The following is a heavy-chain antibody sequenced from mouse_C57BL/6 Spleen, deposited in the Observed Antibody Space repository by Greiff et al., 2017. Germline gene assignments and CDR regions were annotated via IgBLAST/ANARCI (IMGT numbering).Heavy chain of an antibody. Sequence: VQLQESGPGLVAPSQSLSITCTVSGFSLTSYAISWVRQPPGKGLEWLGVIWTGGGTNYNSALKSRLSISKDNSKSQVFLKMNSLQTDDTARYXCARRGYYYGSSYGWYFDVWGTGTTVTVSS. CDR1: GFSLTSYA. CDR2: IWTGGGT. CDR3: ARRGYYYGSSYGWYFDV. D-gene: IGHD1-1*01. V-gene: IGHV2-9-1*01. J-gene: IGHJ1*03.